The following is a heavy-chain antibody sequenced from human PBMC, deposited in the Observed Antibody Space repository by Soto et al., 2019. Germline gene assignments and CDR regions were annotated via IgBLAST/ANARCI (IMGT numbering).Heavy chain of an antibody. J-gene: IGHJ6*02. CDR2: IWADGTKK. CDR1: GLTFRSFG. CDR3: ARDQVTLAAVDV. Sequence: QVQLVESGGGVVQPGTSLRLSCAASGLTFRSFGMHWARQAPGKGLEWLAVIWADGTKKYYADSVKGRFTVSRDNSKNTLYLQMNSLRVEDPAVYYCARDQVTLAAVDVWGPGTTVIVSS. V-gene: IGHV3-33*01. D-gene: IGHD3-10*01.